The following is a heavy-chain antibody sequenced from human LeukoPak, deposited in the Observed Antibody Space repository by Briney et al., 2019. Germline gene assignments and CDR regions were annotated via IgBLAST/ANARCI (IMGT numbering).Heavy chain of an antibody. D-gene: IGHD3-10*01. Sequence: QPEGSLRLSCAASGFTFSSYATSWVRQAPGKGLEWFSAISGSGGSTYYADSVKGRFTISRDNSKNTLYLQMNSLRAEDTAVYYCAKDLSVLLWFGELFGDAFDIWGQGTMVTVSS. CDR2: ISGSGGST. J-gene: IGHJ3*02. V-gene: IGHV3-23*01. CDR1: GFTFSSYA. CDR3: AKDLSVLLWFGELFGDAFDI.